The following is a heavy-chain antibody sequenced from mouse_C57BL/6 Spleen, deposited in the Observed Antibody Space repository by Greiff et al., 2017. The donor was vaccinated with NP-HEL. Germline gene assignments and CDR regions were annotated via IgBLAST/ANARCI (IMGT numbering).Heavy chain of an antibody. CDR2: IYPGDGDT. CDR3: ARSFYGNYVYFDV. CDR1: GYAFSSSW. Sequence: VQLQQSGPELVKPGASVKISCKASGYAFSSSWMNWVKQRPGKGLEWIGRIYPGDGDTNYNGKFKGKATLTADKSSSTAYMQLSSLTSEDSAVYFCARSFYGNYVYFDVWGTGTTVTVSS. V-gene: IGHV1-82*01. J-gene: IGHJ1*03. D-gene: IGHD2-10*01.